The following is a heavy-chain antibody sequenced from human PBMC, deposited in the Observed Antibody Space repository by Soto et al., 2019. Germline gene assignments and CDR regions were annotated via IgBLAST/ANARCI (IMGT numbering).Heavy chain of an antibody. D-gene: IGHD3-3*01. CDR3: ASRLRFLEWLLSYYYMDV. CDR2: ISGSGGGT. Sequence: PGGSLRLSCAASGFTFSSYAMSWVRQAPGKGLEWVSAISGSGGGTYYADSVKGRFTISRDNSKNTLYLQKNSLRAEDTAVYYCASRLRFLEWLLSYYYMDVWGKGTTVTVSS. V-gene: IGHV3-23*01. J-gene: IGHJ6*03. CDR1: GFTFSSYA.